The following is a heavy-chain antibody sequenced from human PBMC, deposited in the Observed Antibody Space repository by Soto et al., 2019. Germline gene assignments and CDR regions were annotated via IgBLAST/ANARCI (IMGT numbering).Heavy chain of an antibody. V-gene: IGHV4-30-2*01. Sequence: SETLSLTXAVSGGSISSGGYSWSWIRQPPGKGLEWIGYIYHSGSTYYNPSLKSRVTISVDRSKNQFSLKLSSVTAADTAVYYRARDYYYGSGSSSWFDPWGQGTLVTVSS. CDR3: ARDYYYGSGSSSWFDP. CDR1: GGSISSGGYS. J-gene: IGHJ5*02. CDR2: IYHSGST. D-gene: IGHD3-10*01.